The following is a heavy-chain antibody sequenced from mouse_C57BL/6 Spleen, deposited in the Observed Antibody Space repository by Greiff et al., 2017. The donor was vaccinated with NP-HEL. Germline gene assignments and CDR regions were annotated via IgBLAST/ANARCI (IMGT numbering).Heavy chain of an antibody. V-gene: IGHV1-53*01. CDR2: INPSNGGN. J-gene: IGHJ1*03. CDR3: AREVTTVVEGSYWYFDV. D-gene: IGHD1-1*01. CDR1: GYTFTSYW. Sequence: QVQLQQPGTELVKPGDSVKLSCKASGYTFTSYWMHWVKQRPGQGLEWIGNINPSNGGNNYNEQFKSKATLTVDKSSSTAYMQLSSLNSEDSAVYYCAREVTTVVEGSYWYFDVWGTGTTVTVSS.